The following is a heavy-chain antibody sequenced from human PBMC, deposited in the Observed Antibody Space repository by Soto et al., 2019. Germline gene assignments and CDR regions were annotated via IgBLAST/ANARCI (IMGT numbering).Heavy chain of an antibody. V-gene: IGHV3-15*07. Sequence: GGSLRLSCAASGFTFSNAWMNWVRQAPGKGLEWVGRIKSKTDGGTTDYAAPVKGRFTISRDDSKNTLYLQMNSLKTEDTAVYYCTTDLLIPQYSTASPEMDVWGQGTTVTVAS. D-gene: IGHD6-6*01. CDR2: IKSKTDGGTT. J-gene: IGHJ6*02. CDR3: TTDLLIPQYSTASPEMDV. CDR1: GFTFSNAW.